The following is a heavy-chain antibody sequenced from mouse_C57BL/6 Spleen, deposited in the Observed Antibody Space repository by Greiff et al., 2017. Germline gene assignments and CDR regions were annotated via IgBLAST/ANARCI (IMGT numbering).Heavy chain of an antibody. V-gene: IGHV1-26*01. J-gene: IGHJ2*01. Sequence: EVQLQQSGPELVKPGASVKISCKASGYTFTDYYMNWVKQSHGKSLEWIGDINPNNGGTSYNQKFKGKATLTVDKSSSTAYMELRSLTSEDSAVYYCARWTVDFDYWGQGTTLTVSS. CDR1: GYTFTDYY. CDR3: ARWTVDFDY. CDR2: INPNNGGT. D-gene: IGHD1-1*01.